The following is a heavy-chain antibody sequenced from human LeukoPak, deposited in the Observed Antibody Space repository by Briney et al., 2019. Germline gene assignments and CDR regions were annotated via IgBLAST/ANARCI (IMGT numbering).Heavy chain of an antibody. D-gene: IGHD6-13*01. CDR1: VYTFTGYY. J-gene: IGHJ4*02. V-gene: IGHV1-2*02. CDR2: INPNSGGT. CDR3: ARALYSSSWYSGY. Sequence: ASVKVSCKAPVYTFTGYYMHWVRQAPGQGLGWMGWINPNSGGTNYAQKFQGRVTMTRDTSISTAYMELSRLRSDDTAVYYCARALYSSSWYSGYWGQGTLVTVSS.